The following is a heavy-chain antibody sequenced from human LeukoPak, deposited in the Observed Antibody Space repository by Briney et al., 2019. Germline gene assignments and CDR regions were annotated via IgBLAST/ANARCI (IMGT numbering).Heavy chain of an antibody. D-gene: IGHD6-19*01. Sequence: PSETLSLTCAVSGGSISSSNWWSWVRQPPGKGLEWIGEIYHSGSTNYNPSLKSRVTISVDKSKNQFSLKLSSVTAADTAVYYCARFLAVAGYYYYMDVWGKGTTVTVSS. J-gene: IGHJ6*03. CDR1: GGSISSSNW. CDR3: ARFLAVAGYYYYMDV. CDR2: IYHSGST. V-gene: IGHV4-4*02.